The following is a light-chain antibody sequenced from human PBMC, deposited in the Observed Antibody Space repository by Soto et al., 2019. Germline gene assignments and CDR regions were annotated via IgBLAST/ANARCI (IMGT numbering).Light chain of an antibody. CDR1: QGISSY. CDR2: AAS. V-gene: IGKV1-9*01. CDR3: QQHKSYPLT. J-gene: IGKJ4*01. Sequence: IPLTQSPSVLSAPACDTVPIPSRASQGISSYLAWYQQKPGKAPKLLIYAASTLQSGVPSRFSGSGSETEFTLTISSLQPEDFATYFCQQHKSYPLTFGEGTKVDI.